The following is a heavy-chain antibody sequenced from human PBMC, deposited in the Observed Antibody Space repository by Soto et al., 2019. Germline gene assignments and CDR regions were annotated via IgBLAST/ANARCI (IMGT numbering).Heavy chain of an antibody. CDR2: IYYSGST. Sequence: QVQLQESGPGLVKPSQTLSLTCTVSGGSISSGGYYWSWIRQHPGKGLEWLGYIYYSGSTYYNPSLKSRVTISVDTSKNQFSLKLSSVTAADTAVYYCARENYSSSWYGDNWFDPWGQGTLVTVSS. D-gene: IGHD6-13*01. CDR3: ARENYSSSWYGDNWFDP. J-gene: IGHJ5*02. CDR1: GGSISSGGYY. V-gene: IGHV4-31*03.